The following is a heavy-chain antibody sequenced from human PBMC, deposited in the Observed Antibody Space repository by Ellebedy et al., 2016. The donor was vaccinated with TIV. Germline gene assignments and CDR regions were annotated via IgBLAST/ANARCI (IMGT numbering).Heavy chain of an antibody. CDR1: GFIFSDYW. CDR3: ARDQWLGRAYYFDS. J-gene: IGHJ4*02. Sequence: GESLKISCAASGFIFSDYWMTWVRQASGKGLEWVANIKQDGSEKYYMDSVKGRFSISRDNAKNSLYVQMNSLRDEDTAVYYCARDQWLGRAYYFDSWGQGTLLTVSS. V-gene: IGHV3-7*01. CDR2: IKQDGSEK. D-gene: IGHD6-19*01.